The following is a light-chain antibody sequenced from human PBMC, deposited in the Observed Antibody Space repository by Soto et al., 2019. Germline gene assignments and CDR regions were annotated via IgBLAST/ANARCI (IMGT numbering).Light chain of an antibody. CDR1: QSISSY. CDR2: AAS. J-gene: IGKJ1*01. Sequence: DIQMTQSPSSLSASVGDRVTITCRARQSISSYLNWYQQKPGKAPKLLLYAASSLQSGVPSRFSGSGSGTEFTLTISSLQPEDFATYYGQQSYRTPRTFGHGTKVEIK. CDR3: QQSYRTPRT. V-gene: IGKV1-39*01.